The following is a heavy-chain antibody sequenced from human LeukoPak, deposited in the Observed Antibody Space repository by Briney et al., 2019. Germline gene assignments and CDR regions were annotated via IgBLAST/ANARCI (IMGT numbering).Heavy chain of an antibody. V-gene: IGHV4-59*01. CDR3: ARESGNYARIIDY. Sequence: SETLSLTCTVSGGSISSYYWSWIRQPPGKGLEWIGYIYYSGSTNYNTSLKSRVTISVYTSKNQFSLKLSSVTAADTAVYYCARESGNYARIIDYWGQGTLVTVSS. CDR2: IYYSGST. J-gene: IGHJ4*02. D-gene: IGHD4-11*01. CDR1: GGSISSYY.